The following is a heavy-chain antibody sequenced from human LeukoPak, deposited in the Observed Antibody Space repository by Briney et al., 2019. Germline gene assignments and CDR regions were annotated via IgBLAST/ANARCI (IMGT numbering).Heavy chain of an antibody. Sequence: SEALSLTCTVSGGSISSGGYYWSWIRQHPGKGLEWIGYIYYSGSTYYNPSLKSRVTISVDTSKNQFSLKLSSVTAADTAVYYCARVGRGGYKYYFDYWGQGTLVTVSS. J-gene: IGHJ4*02. CDR2: IYYSGST. D-gene: IGHD5-24*01. CDR3: ARVGRGGYKYYFDY. CDR1: GGSISSGGYY. V-gene: IGHV4-31*03.